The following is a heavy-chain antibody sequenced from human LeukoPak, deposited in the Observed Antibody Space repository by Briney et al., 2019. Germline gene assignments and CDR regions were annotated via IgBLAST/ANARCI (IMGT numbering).Heavy chain of an antibody. CDR1: GGSISSGSYY. Sequence: PSETLSLTCTVSGGSISSGSYYWSWIRQPAGKGLEWIVRIYSSGSTNYNPSLKSRVTISVDTSKNQFSLKLSSVTAADTAVYYCAGDYYDSSGYYYWGQGTLVTVSS. D-gene: IGHD3-22*01. J-gene: IGHJ4*02. CDR3: AGDYYDSSGYYY. V-gene: IGHV4-61*02. CDR2: IYSSGST.